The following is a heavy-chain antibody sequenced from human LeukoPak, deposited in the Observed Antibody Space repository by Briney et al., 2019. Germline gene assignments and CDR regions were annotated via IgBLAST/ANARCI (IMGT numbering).Heavy chain of an antibody. CDR1: KFTFSSYW. CDR2: IKGDGSTT. CDR3: ARATLNTRNAFDI. J-gene: IGHJ3*02. V-gene: IGHV3-74*01. Sequence: GGSLRLSCAASKFTFSSYWMHWVRQAPGKGLVWVSRIKGDGSTTYYADSVKGRFTISRDNAKNTLYLQMDSLRAEDTAVYYCARATLNTRNAFDIWGQGTMVTVSS. D-gene: IGHD2-15*01.